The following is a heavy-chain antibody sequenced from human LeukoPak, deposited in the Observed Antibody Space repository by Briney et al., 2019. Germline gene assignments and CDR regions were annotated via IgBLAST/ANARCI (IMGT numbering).Heavy chain of an antibody. CDR2: IYYSGST. Sequence: SETLSLTCAVSGGSITSGGYSWSWIRQPPGKGLEWIGHIYYSGSTNYNPSLKSRVTISVDTSKNQFSLKLSSVTAADTAVYYCARGMRGELLRLHGALDIWGQGTMVTVSS. J-gene: IGHJ3*02. CDR3: ARGMRGELLRLHGALDI. D-gene: IGHD1-26*01. V-gene: IGHV4-61*08. CDR1: GGSITSGGYS.